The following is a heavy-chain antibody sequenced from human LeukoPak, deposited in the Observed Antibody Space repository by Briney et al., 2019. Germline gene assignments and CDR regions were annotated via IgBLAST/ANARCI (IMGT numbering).Heavy chain of an antibody. CDR3: ARDPVNLVTPNAFDI. CDR2: IYPGDSDT. J-gene: IGHJ3*02. CDR1: GYSFTSYW. Sequence: GESLKISCKGSGYSFTSYWIGWVRQMPGKGLEWMGIIYPGDSDTRYSPSFQGQVTISADKSISTAYLQWSSLEASDTAMYYCARDPVNLVTPNAFDIRGQGTMVTVSS. V-gene: IGHV5-51*01. D-gene: IGHD4-23*01.